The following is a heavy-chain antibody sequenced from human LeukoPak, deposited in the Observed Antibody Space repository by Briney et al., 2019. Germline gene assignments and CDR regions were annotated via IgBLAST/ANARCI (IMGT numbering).Heavy chain of an antibody. CDR2: ISWSSGSI. D-gene: IGHD2-15*01. CDR1: GFTFDDYA. J-gene: IGHJ3*02. Sequence: GGSLRLSCAASGFTFDDYAMHWVRQAPGKGLEWVSGISWSSGSIGYADSVKGRFTISRDNAKNSLYLQMNSLRAEDTALYYCAKDTSYCSGGSCPLGDNAFDIWGQGTMVTVSS. CDR3: AKDTSYCSGGSCPLGDNAFDI. V-gene: IGHV3-9*01.